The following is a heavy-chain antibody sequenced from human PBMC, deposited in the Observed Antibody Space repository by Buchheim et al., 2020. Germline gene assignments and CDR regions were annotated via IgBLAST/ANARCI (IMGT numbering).Heavy chain of an antibody. Sequence: QVQLVESGGGVVQPGRSLRLSCAASGFTFSSYGMHWVRQAPGKGLEWVAVISYDGSNKYYADSVKGRFTISRDNSKNTLYLQMNSLRAEDTAVYYCAKDQHPLAVAGTGGFDPWGQGTL. CDR1: GFTFSSYG. CDR2: ISYDGSNK. J-gene: IGHJ5*02. D-gene: IGHD6-19*01. V-gene: IGHV3-30*18. CDR3: AKDQHPLAVAGTGGFDP.